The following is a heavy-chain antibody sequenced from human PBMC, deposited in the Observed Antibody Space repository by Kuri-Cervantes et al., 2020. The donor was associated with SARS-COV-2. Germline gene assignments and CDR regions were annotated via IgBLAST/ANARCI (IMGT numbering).Heavy chain of an antibody. Sequence: GESLKISCAASGFTFSSYSMNWVRQAPGKGLEWVSSISSSSSCIYYADSVKGRFTISRDNAKNSLYLQMNSLRAEDTAVYYCARDHGDYYFDYWGQGTLVTVSS. D-gene: IGHD4-17*01. CDR2: ISSSSSCI. V-gene: IGHV3-21*01. J-gene: IGHJ4*02. CDR1: GFTFSSYS. CDR3: ARDHGDYYFDY.